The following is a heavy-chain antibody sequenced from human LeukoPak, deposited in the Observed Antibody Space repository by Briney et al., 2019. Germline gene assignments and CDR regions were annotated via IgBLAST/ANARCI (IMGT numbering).Heavy chain of an antibody. J-gene: IGHJ4*02. V-gene: IGHV4-4*02. CDR3: SRENGAFSPFGY. CDR2: ISLTGLT. CDR1: GGSISNNNW. Sequence: SETLSLTCGVSGGSISNNNWWSWVRPPPGQGLEWIGEISLTGLTHYTPSLERRVTVSLDKSKNQRSLIRTSVTAADTAVYYCSRENGAFSPFGYWGQGTLVTVLS. D-gene: IGHD2-8*01.